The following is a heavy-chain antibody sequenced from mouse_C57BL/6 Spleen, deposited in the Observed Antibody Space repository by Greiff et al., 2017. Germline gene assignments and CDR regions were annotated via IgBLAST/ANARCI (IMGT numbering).Heavy chain of an antibody. D-gene: IGHD1-1*01. CDR3: TTDGSSPYYFDD. CDR2: IDPENGDT. V-gene: IGHV14-4*01. CDR1: GFNIKDAY. J-gene: IGHJ2*01. Sequence: VQLQQSGAELVRPGASVTLSCPASGFNIKDAYMHLVKQRPEQGLEWIGWIDPENGDTEYASKFQGKAPITADTSSNTAYLQLSSLTSEDTAVYYCTTDGSSPYYFDDWGQGTTLTVSS.